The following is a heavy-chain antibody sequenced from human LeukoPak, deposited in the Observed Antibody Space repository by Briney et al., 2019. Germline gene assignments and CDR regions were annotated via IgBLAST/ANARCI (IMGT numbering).Heavy chain of an antibody. Sequence: GGSLRLSCAASGFTFSSYAMSWVRQAPGKGLEWVSAISGSGGSTYYAGSVKGRFTISRDNSKNTLYLQMNSLRAEDTAVYYCAKDRGGLTGRESDYWGQGTLVTVSS. CDR3: AKDRGGLTGRESDY. V-gene: IGHV3-23*01. CDR1: GFTFSSYA. J-gene: IGHJ4*02. D-gene: IGHD3-9*01. CDR2: ISGSGGST.